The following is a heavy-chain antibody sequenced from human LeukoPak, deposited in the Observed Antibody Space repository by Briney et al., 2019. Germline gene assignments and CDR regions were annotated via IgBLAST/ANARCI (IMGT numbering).Heavy chain of an antibody. V-gene: IGHV1-69*02. CDR1: GGTFSSYT. CDR2: IIPILGIA. CDR3: APTYYDLWSGYYDGWFDP. D-gene: IGHD3-3*01. J-gene: IGHJ5*02. Sequence: GSSVKVSCKASGGTFSSYTISWVRQAPGRGLEWMGRIIPILGIANYAQKFQGRVTITADKSTSTAYMELSSLRSEDTAVYYCAPTYYDLWSGYYDGWFDPWGQGTLVTVSS.